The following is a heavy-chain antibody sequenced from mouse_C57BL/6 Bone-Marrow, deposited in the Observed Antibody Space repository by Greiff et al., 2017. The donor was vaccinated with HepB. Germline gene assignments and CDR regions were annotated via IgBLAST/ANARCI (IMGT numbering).Heavy chain of an antibody. D-gene: IGHD1-1*01. CDR2: IYPRSGNT. CDR3: ARGTTVVAPFAY. Sequence: VNVVESGAELARPGASVKLSCKASGYTFTSYGISWVKQRTGQGLEWIGEIYPRSGNTYYNEKFKGKATLTADKSSSTAYMELRSLTSEDSAVYFCARGTTVVAPFAYWGQGTLVTVSA. J-gene: IGHJ3*01. CDR1: GYTFTSYG. V-gene: IGHV1-81*01.